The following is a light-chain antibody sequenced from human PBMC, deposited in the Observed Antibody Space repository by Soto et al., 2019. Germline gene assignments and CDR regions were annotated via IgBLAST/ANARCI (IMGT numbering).Light chain of an antibody. CDR1: QSISSW. J-gene: IGKJ2*01. CDR2: DAS. V-gene: IGKV1-5*01. CDR3: QQYNSYSYT. Sequence: DIQMTQSPSTLSASVGDRVTITCRSSQSISSWLAWYQQKPGKAPKLLIYDASSLESGVPSRFSGSGSGTAFTLTISRLQPDDVATYYCQQYNSYSYTFGQGTKLEIK.